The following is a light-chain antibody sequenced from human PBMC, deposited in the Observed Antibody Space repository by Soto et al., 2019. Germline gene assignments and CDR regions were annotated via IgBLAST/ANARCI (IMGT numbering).Light chain of an antibody. CDR3: CSYTSSSTHV. Sequence: QSALTQPASVSGSPGQSITISCTGTSSDVGGYNFVSWYQQHPGKVPKLMIFDVNRRPSGVSDRFSGSKSGNTASLTISGLQEEDEGDYYCCSYTSSSTHVFGSGTKVTVL. J-gene: IGLJ1*01. CDR2: DVN. V-gene: IGLV2-14*03. CDR1: SSDVGGYNF.